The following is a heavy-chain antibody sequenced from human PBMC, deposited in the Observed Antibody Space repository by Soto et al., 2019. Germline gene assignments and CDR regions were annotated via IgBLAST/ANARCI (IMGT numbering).Heavy chain of an antibody. V-gene: IGHV3-49*03. CDR2: IRSKAYGGTT. J-gene: IGHJ3*02. Sequence: GGSLRLSCTASGFTFGDYAMSWFRQAPGKGLEWVGFIRSKAYGGTTEYAASVKGRFTISRDDSKSIAYLQMNSLKTEDTAVYYCTRDLILIRPDHVFDIWGQGTMVTVSS. D-gene: IGHD2-21*01. CDR1: GFTFGDYA. CDR3: TRDLILIRPDHVFDI.